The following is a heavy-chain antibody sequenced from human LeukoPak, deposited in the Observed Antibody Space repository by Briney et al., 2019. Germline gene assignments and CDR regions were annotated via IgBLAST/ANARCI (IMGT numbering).Heavy chain of an antibody. CDR2: ITHSGKT. D-gene: IGHD4-17*01. CDR1: GAPLNNYF. Sequence: SETLSLTCAVYGAPLNNYFWSWIRQPPGKGLEWIAEITHSGKTHYSPSLRRRVTISADTTKSQFSLKLSSVTAADTAVYYCAAIYGDYSDFDSWGQGTLVTVSS. J-gene: IGHJ4*02. CDR3: AAIYGDYSDFDS. V-gene: IGHV4-34*01.